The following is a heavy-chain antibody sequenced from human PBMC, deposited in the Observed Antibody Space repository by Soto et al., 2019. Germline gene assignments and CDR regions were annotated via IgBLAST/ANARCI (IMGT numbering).Heavy chain of an antibody. D-gene: IGHD3-9*01. Sequence: GGSLRLSCAASGFTVSSNYMSWVRQAPGKGLEWVSVIYSGGSTYYADSVKGRFTISRDNSKNTLYLQMNSLRAEDTAVYYCARDSFHDILTGYWPATYYYYMDVWGKGTTVTVSS. CDR3: ARDSFHDILTGYWPATYYYYMDV. CDR2: IYSGGST. CDR1: GFTVSSNY. J-gene: IGHJ6*03. V-gene: IGHV3-66*01.